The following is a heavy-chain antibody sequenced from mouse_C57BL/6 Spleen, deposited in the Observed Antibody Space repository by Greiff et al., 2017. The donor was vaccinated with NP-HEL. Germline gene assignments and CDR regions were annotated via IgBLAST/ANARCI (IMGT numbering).Heavy chain of an antibody. CDR2: IRSKSSNYAT. Sequence: EVQRVESGGGLVQPKGSLKLSCAASGFTFNTYAMHWVRQAPGKGLEWVARIRSKSSNYATYYADSVKDRFTISRDDSQSMLYLQMNNLKTEDTAMYYCVREPGSSYKDWYFDVWGTGTTVTVSS. J-gene: IGHJ1*03. D-gene: IGHD1-1*01. CDR1: GFTFNTYA. CDR3: VREPGSSYKDWYFDV. V-gene: IGHV10-3*01.